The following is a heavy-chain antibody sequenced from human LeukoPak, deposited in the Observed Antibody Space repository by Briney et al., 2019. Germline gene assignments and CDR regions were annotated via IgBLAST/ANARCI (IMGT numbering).Heavy chain of an antibody. Sequence: AETLSLTCTVSGGSISNFYLSWIRQPAGKTLEWIGRIYTSGSTNYNPSLKSRVTMSVDTSKNQFSPKLSSVTAADTAVYFCARETTGAGTARPFDYWGQGTLVTVSS. V-gene: IGHV4-4*07. D-gene: IGHD6-13*01. CDR3: ARETTGAGTARPFDY. CDR1: GGSISNFY. J-gene: IGHJ4*02. CDR2: IYTSGST.